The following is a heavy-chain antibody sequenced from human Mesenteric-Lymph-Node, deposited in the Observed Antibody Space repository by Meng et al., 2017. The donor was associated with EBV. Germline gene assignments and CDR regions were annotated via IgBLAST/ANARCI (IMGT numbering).Heavy chain of an antibody. Sequence: QVQLQESGPGLVMPSEXLSLTCTVSGGSISSYYWSWIRQPPGKGLEWIGYIYYSGSTNYNPSLKSRVTISVDTSKNQFSLKLSSVTAADTAVYYCARANWGSQFDYWGQGTLVTVSS. CDR2: IYYSGST. V-gene: IGHV4-59*01. CDR1: GGSISSYY. CDR3: ARANWGSQFDY. D-gene: IGHD7-27*01. J-gene: IGHJ4*02.